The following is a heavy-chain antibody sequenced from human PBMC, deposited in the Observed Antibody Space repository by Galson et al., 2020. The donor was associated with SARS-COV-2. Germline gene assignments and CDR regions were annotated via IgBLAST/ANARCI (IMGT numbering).Heavy chain of an antibody. CDR3: SSLSHSFDI. J-gene: IGHJ3*02. Sequence: SLKISCVASGFIFDDFAMHWVRQIPGKGLEWVSGIGWNSGVIGYADSVKGRFTISRDNAKNSLFLQMNGLRPEDTALYYCSSLSHSFDIWGRGTGVLVSS. V-gene: IGHV3-9*01. CDR1: GFIFDDFA. CDR2: IGWNSGVI.